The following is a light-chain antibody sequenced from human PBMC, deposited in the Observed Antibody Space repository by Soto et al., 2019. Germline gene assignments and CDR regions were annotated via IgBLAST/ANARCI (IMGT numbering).Light chain of an antibody. V-gene: IGKV3-11*01. J-gene: IGKJ1*01. CDR1: QSVSSY. Sequence: EIVMTQSPATLSVSPGERATLSCGASQSVSSYLAWYQQKPGQAPRLLIYDASNRATGIPARFSGSGSGTDFTLTISSLEPEDFAVYYCQQRSNWPLTWTFGQGTKVDIK. CDR3: QQRSNWPLTWT. CDR2: DAS.